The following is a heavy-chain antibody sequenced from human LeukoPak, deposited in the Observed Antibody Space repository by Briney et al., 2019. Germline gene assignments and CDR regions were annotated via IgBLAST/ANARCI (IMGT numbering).Heavy chain of an antibody. V-gene: IGHV4-39*01. CDR3: ATDTYYYDSSGSHGRFDP. Sequence: PSGTLSLTCTVSGGSISSSSYYWGWIRQPPGKGLEWIGSIYYSGSTYYNPSLKSRVTISVDTSKNQFSLKLSSVTAADTAVYYCATDTYYYDSSGSHGRFDPWGQGTLVTVSS. CDR2: IYYSGST. J-gene: IGHJ5*02. CDR1: GGSISSSSYY. D-gene: IGHD3-22*01.